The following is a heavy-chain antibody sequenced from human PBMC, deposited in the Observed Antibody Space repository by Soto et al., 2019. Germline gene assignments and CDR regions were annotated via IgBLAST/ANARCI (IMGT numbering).Heavy chain of an antibody. D-gene: IGHD3-10*01. J-gene: IGHJ3*02. CDR2: IKEDGSVK. CDR1: GFSLRSDW. CDR3: GTDRWGGAFDM. V-gene: IGHV3-7*01. Sequence: PGGSLRLSCAAIGFSLRSDWMAWVRQIPGKGLEFVANIKEDGSVKNYVDSVKGRFSISRDNEKNSLYLQMNSLRAEDTAVYYCGTDRWGGAFDMWGQGTTVTVSS.